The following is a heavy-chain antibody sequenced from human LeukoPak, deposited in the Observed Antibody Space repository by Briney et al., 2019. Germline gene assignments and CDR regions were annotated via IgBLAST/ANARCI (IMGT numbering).Heavy chain of an antibody. J-gene: IGHJ4*02. CDR3: AGTRAKDGSGSYLFDY. CDR1: GGSISSYY. V-gene: IGHV4-59*01. Sequence: SETLSLTCTVSGGSISSYYWSWIRQPPGKGLEGIGYIYYSGSTNYNPSLKSRVTISVDTSKNQFSLKLSSVTAADTAVYYCAGTRAKDGSGSYLFDYWGQGTLVTVSS. CDR2: IYYSGST. D-gene: IGHD3-10*01.